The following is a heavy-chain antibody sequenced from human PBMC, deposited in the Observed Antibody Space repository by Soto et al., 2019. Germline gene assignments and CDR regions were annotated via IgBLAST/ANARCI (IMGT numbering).Heavy chain of an antibody. Sequence: GGSLRLSCAASGFTFDDYTMHWVRQAPGKGLEWVSLISWDGGSTYYADSVKGRFTISRDNSKNSLYLQMNSLRTEDTALYYCAIQLRALDYWGQGTLVTVSS. CDR3: AIQLRALDY. CDR1: GFTFDDYT. D-gene: IGHD3-3*01. CDR2: ISWDGGST. V-gene: IGHV3-43*01. J-gene: IGHJ4*02.